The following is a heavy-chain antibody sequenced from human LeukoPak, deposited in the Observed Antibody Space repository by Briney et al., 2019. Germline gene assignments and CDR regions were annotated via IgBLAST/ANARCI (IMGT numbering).Heavy chain of an antibody. CDR1: GGTFSSYA. Sequence: SVKVSCKASGGTFSSYAISWVRQAPGQGLEWMGGIIPIFGTANYAQKFQGRVTITADEFTSTAYMELSSLRSEDTAVYYCASRRRGEMATIIFDYWGQGTLVTVSS. V-gene: IGHV1-69*13. J-gene: IGHJ4*02. CDR2: IIPIFGTA. CDR3: ASRRRGEMATIIFDY. D-gene: IGHD5-24*01.